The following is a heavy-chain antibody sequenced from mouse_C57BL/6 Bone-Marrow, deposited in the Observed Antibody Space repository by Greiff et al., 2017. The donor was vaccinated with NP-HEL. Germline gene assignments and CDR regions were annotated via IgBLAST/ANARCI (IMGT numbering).Heavy chain of an antibody. CDR1: GIDFSRYW. D-gene: IGHD1-1*01. Sequence: CEASGIDFSRYWMSWVRRAPGKGLEWIGEINPDSSTINYAPSLKDKFIISRDNAKNTLYLQMSKVRSEDTALYYCASYYYGPYYFDYWGQGTTLTVSS. V-gene: IGHV4-1*01. J-gene: IGHJ2*01. CDR3: ASYYYGPYYFDY. CDR2: INPDSSTI.